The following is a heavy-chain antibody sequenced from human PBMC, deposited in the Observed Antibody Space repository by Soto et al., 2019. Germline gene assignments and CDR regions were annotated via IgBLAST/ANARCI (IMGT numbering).Heavy chain of an antibody. CDR1: GFTFSSYA. J-gene: IGHJ4*02. Sequence: GGSLRLSCAASGFTFSSYAMSWARQAPGKGLEWVSAISGSGGSTYYADSVKGRFTISRDNSKNTLYLQMNSLRAEDTAVYYCAKAGVLRYFDWLLWIDYWGQGTLVTVSS. CDR2: ISGSGGST. V-gene: IGHV3-23*01. D-gene: IGHD3-9*01. CDR3: AKAGVLRYFDWLLWIDY.